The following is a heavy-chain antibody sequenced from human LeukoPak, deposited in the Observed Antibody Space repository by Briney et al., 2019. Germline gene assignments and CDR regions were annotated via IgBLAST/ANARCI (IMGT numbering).Heavy chain of an antibody. CDR1: GFTFDDYA. CDR3: AKDITSGWYRIDY. V-gene: IGHV3-9*01. CDR2: ISWNSGSI. D-gene: IGHD6-19*01. J-gene: IGHJ4*02. Sequence: GGSLRLSCAASGFTFDDYAMHWVRQAPGKGLEWVSGISWNSGSIGYADSVKGRFTISRENAKNSLYLQMNSLRAEDTALYYCAKDITSGWYRIDYWGQGTLVTVSS.